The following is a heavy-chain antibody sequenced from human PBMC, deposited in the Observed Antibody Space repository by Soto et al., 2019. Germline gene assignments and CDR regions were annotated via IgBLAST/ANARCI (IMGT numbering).Heavy chain of an antibody. Sequence: QLTLKESGPTLVKPTQTLTLTCTFSGFSLSTRGAGVGWIRQPPGKALEWLAVIYWDDDKLYSPSLKSRLTTTKDTSKNQEGLTMTNMDPVDTATYYGAYRLYGAWFTGSYDDYWGQGTLVTVSS. V-gene: IGHV2-5*02. CDR2: IYWDDDK. D-gene: IGHD1-26*01. CDR1: GFSLSTRGAG. CDR3: AYRLYGAWFTGSYDDY. J-gene: IGHJ4*02.